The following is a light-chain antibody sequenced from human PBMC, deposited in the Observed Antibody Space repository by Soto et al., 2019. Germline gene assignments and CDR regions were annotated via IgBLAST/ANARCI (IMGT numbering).Light chain of an antibody. CDR2: LGS. CDR1: QSLLYGAGYMY. V-gene: IGKV2-28*01. CDR3: MQTLQTPYT. Sequence: DIVMTQSPLSLPVTPGEPASISCRSSQSLLYGAGYMYVDWYLQKPGQPPQLLIFLGSNRAPGVPARFSVSVSGTDFTLKISRVETEDLGVYYCMQTLQTPYTFGQGTKLEIK. J-gene: IGKJ2*01.